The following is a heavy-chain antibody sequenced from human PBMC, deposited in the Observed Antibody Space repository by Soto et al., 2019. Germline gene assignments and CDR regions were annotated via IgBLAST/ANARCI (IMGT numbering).Heavy chain of an antibody. D-gene: IGHD3-3*01. CDR1: GGTFSSFINYP. J-gene: IGHJ4*02. CDR3: ARRDTSGFLRYFDN. V-gene: IGHV1-69*06. CDR2: IVPNVGTV. Sequence: SVKVSCKSSGGTFSSFINYPINWVRQAPGQGLEWMGGIVPNVGTVNYAQKFRGKVTITADKSTGTAYMELSSLRSEDTALYYCARRDTSGFLRYFDNWGQGTQVPVSS.